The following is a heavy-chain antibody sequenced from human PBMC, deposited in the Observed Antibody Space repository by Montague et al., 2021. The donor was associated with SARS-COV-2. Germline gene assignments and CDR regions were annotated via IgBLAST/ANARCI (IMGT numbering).Heavy chain of an antibody. J-gene: IGHJ2*01. CDR1: GDSVSSNIAT. CDR3: ARAYCGGDCYFYWYSDF. CDR2: TYYRSKWYN. V-gene: IGHV6-1*01. D-gene: IGHD2-21*02. Sequence: CAISGDSVSSNIATWNWIRQSPSRGLEWLGRTYYRSKWYNDYAVSVKSRVIINPDTSNNRISLQLNSVTPEDTAVYYCARAYCGGDCYFYWYSDFWGRGTLVTVSS.